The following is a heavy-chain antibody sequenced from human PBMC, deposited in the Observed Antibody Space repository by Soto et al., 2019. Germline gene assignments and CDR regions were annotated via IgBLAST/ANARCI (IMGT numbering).Heavy chain of an antibody. J-gene: IGHJ1*01. CDR1: GYTFNSYG. CDR2: ISAYNGNT. D-gene: IGHD3-16*01. Sequence: ASVKVSCKASGYTFNSYGISWVRQAPGQGLEWMGWISAYNGNTNYAQKLQGRVTMTTDTSTSTAYMELRSLRSDDTAVYYCARSSSDYVWDFQHWGQGTLVPVSS. CDR3: ARSSSDYVWDFQH. V-gene: IGHV1-18*01.